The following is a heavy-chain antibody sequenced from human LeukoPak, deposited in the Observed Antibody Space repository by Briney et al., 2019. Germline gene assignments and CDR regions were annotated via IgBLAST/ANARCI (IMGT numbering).Heavy chain of an antibody. D-gene: IGHD2-2*01. V-gene: IGHV3-30-3*01. CDR3: ARTGSTSFHWGKDV. CDR1: GFTFSSYA. CDR2: ISYDGSNK. Sequence: PGGSLRLSCAASGFTFSSYAMHWVRQAPGKGLEWVAVISYDGSNKYYADSVKGRFTISRDNSKNTLYLQMNSLRAEDTAVYYCARTGSTSFHWGKDVWGQGTTVTVSS. J-gene: IGHJ6*02.